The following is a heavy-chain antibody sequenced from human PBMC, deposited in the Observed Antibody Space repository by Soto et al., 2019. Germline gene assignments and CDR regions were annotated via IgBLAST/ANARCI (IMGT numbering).Heavy chain of an antibody. J-gene: IGHJ1*01. V-gene: IGHV1-58*01. D-gene: IGHD6-19*01. Sequence: ASVKVSCKASGFTFTSSAVQWVRQARGQRLEWIEWIVVGSGNTNYAQKFQERVTITRDMSTSTAYMELSSLRSEDTAVYYCAVPSSGWLTGYFQHWGKGTLVTVSA. CDR2: IVVGSGNT. CDR1: GFTFTSSA. CDR3: AVPSSGWLTGYFQH.